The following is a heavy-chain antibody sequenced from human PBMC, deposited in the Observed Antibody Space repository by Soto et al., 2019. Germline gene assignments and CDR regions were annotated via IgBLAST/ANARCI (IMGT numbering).Heavy chain of an antibody. CDR1: GFTFSSSW. V-gene: IGHV3-7*03. CDR3: ARHGYYYATDV. J-gene: IGHJ6*02. CDR2: IKQDGSQK. Sequence: GGSLRLSCVGSGFTFSSSWMTWVRQAPGKGLEWVANIKQDGSQKYYVASVKGRFTLSRDNAKNSLYLQMNNLRADDTAVYYCARHGYYYATDVWGQGTTVTVYS.